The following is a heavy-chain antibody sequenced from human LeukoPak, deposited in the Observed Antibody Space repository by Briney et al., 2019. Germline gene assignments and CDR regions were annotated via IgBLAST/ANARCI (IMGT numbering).Heavy chain of an antibody. V-gene: IGHV4-34*01. CDR3: ARGVTSPPGDWFDP. Sequence: PSETLSPTCAVYGGSFSGYYWSWIRQPPGKGLEWIGEINHSGSTNYNPSLKSRVTISVDTSKNQLSLKLSSVTAADTAVYYCARGVTSPPGDWFDPWGQGTLVTVSS. D-gene: IGHD2-21*01. CDR2: INHSGST. CDR1: GGSFSGYY. J-gene: IGHJ5*02.